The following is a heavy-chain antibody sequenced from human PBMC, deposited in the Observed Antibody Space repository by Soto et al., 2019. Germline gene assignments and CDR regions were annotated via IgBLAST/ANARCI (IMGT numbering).Heavy chain of an antibody. CDR3: ARDKGELEPLDY. Sequence: SVKVSCKASGGTFSSYAISWVRQAPGQGLEWMGGIIPIFSTANYAQKFQGRVTITADKSTSTAYMELSSLRSEDTAVYYCARDKGELEPLDYWGQGTLVTVSS. CDR2: IIPIFSTA. V-gene: IGHV1-69*06. CDR1: GGTFSSYA. J-gene: IGHJ4*02. D-gene: IGHD1-1*01.